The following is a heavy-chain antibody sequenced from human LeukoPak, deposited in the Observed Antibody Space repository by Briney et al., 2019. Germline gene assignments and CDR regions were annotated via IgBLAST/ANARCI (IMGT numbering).Heavy chain of an antibody. V-gene: IGHV3-23*01. J-gene: IGHJ4*02. CDR3: ARGHDYFDY. CDR1: GFTFSSYA. Sequence: GGSLRLSCAASGFTFSSYAMSWVRQAPGKGLEWVSAVSDDGGSTYYADSVKGRFTISRDNAKNSLYLQMNSLRAEDTAVYYCARGHDYFDYWGQGTLVTVSS. CDR2: VSDDGGST.